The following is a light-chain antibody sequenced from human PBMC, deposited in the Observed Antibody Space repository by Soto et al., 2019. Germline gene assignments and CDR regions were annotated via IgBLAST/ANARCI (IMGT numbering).Light chain of an antibody. CDR3: QQYNNWPSWT. Sequence: EMVLTQSPGTLSWSPGERATLSCRASQSVSSSYLAWYQQKPGQAPRLLIYGASSRATGIPGRFSGSGSGTDFTLIISSLEPEDFAVYYCQQYNNWPSWTFGQGTKVDIK. CDR2: GAS. V-gene: IGKV3-20*01. CDR1: QSVSSSY. J-gene: IGKJ1*01.